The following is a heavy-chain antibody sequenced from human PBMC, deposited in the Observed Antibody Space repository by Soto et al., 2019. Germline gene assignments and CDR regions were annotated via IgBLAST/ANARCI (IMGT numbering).Heavy chain of an antibody. J-gene: IGHJ6*04. CDR2: ISSSSSYI. CDR3: ARNFTPGYRRDV. D-gene: IGHD3-16*02. V-gene: IGHV3-21*01. CDR1: GFTFSSYS. Sequence: GGSLRLSCAASGFTFSSYSMNWVRQAPGKGLEWVSSISSSSSYIYYADSVKGRFTISRDNAKNSLYLQMNSLRAEDTAVYYCARNFTPGYRRDVWGKGTTVTVSS.